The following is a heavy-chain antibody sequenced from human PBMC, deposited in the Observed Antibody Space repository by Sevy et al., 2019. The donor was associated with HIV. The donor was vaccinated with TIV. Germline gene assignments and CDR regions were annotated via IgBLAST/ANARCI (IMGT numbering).Heavy chain of an antibody. V-gene: IGHV3-30-3*01. CDR2: ISYDGSNK. CDR1: GFTFSSYA. J-gene: IGHJ4*02. Sequence: GGFLRLSCAASGFTFSSYAMHWVRQAPGKGLEWVAVISYDGSNKYYADSVKGRFTISRDNSKNTLYLQMNSLRAEDTAVYYCAREGGMTPHFDYWGQGTLVTVSS. CDR3: AREGGMTPHFDY.